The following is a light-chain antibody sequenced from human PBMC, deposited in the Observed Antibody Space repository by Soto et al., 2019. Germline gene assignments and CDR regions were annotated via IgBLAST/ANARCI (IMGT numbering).Light chain of an antibody. CDR3: RQYNTYGLT. Sequence: EIQMTQSPSTLSASVGDRVSITCRASQSVGNSLAWYQQRPGKAPKLLIFDASTLESGVPSKFSGSGSDTEFTFTISSLQPDDSATYYCRQYNTYGLTFGQGTKVDI. CDR1: QSVGNS. CDR2: DAS. V-gene: IGKV1-5*01. J-gene: IGKJ1*01.